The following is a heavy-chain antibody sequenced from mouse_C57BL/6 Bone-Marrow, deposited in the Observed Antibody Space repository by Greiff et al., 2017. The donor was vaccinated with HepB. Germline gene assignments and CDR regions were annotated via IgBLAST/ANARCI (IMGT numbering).Heavy chain of an antibody. V-gene: IGHV1-81*01. Sequence: QVQLQQSGAELARPGASVKLSCKASGYTFTSYGISWVKQRTGQGLEWIGEIYPRSGNTYYNEKFKGKATLTADKSSSTAYMELRSLTSEDSAVYFCAPGLYYYGSRSAMDYWGQGTSVTVSS. D-gene: IGHD1-1*01. CDR2: IYPRSGNT. J-gene: IGHJ4*01. CDR3: APGLYYYGSRSAMDY. CDR1: GYTFTSYG.